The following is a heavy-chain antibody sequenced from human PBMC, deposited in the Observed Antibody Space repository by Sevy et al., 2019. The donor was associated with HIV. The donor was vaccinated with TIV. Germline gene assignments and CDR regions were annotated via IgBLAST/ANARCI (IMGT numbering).Heavy chain of an antibody. CDR2: IYYSGST. D-gene: IGHD3-16*01. CDR1: GGSVSSGSYY. CDR3: ACYAIDVFYI. J-gene: IGHJ3*02. V-gene: IGHV4-61*01. Sequence: SETLSLTCTVSGGSVSSGSYYWSWIRQPPGKGLEWIGYIYYSGSTNYNPSLKSRVTISVDTSKNQFSLKLSSVTAAETAVYYCACYAIDVFYIWGQGTMVTVSS.